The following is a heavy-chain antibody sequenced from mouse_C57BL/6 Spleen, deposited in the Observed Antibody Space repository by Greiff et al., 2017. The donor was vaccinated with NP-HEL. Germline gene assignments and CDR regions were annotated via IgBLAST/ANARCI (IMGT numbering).Heavy chain of an antibody. J-gene: IGHJ3*01. Sequence: VQLQQSGPELVKPGASVKISCKASGYTFTDYYMNWVKQSHGKSLEWIGDINPNNGGTSYNQKFKGKATLTVDKSSSTAYMELRSLTSEDSAVYYCALIYDGYYGAYWGQGTLVTVSA. CDR2: INPNNGGT. V-gene: IGHV1-26*01. CDR3: ALIYDGYYGAY. D-gene: IGHD2-3*01. CDR1: GYTFTDYY.